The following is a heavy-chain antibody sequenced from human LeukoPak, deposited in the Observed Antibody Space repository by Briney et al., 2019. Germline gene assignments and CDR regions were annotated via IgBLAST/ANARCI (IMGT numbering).Heavy chain of an antibody. Sequence: GGSLRLSCAASGFTFSSYSMNWVRQAPGKGLEWVSSISSSSSYIYYADSVKGRFTISRDNAKNSLYLQMNSLRAEDTAVFYCARDAPGSSSWLRYYYGMDAWGQGTTVTVSS. D-gene: IGHD6-13*01. CDR1: GFTFSSYS. CDR3: ARDAPGSSSWLRYYYGMDA. J-gene: IGHJ6*02. CDR2: ISSSSSYI. V-gene: IGHV3-21*01.